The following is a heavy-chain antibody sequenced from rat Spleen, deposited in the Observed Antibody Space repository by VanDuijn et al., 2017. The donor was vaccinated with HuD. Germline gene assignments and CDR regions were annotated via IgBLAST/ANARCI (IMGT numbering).Heavy chain of an antibody. CDR1: GFTFSNYG. CDR3: ATGGILRIGDHYFDY. V-gene: IGHV5-19*01. Sequence: EVVLVGSGGGLVQPGRSLKLSCAASGFTFSNYGMHWIRQAPTKGLEWVASISPSGGSTYYRDSVKGRFTISRDNAKSTLYLQMDSLRSEDTATYYCATGGILRIGDHYFDYWGQGVMVTVSS. J-gene: IGHJ2*01. D-gene: IGHD1-6*01. CDR2: ISPSGGST.